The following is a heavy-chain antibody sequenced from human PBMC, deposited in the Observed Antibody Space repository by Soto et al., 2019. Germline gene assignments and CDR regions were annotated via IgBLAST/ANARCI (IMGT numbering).Heavy chain of an antibody. CDR3: ARAYRPGLGSFDI. J-gene: IGHJ3*02. D-gene: IGHD3-16*02. Sequence: QVQLVESGGGVVQTGRSLRLSCAASGFTLSNYGMNWVRQAPGKGLEWVALIWYDGSNRYYADSVKGRFTISRDNSKNTLYLQMNSLRAEDTSVYYCARAYRPGLGSFDIWGQGTMVTVSS. CDR2: IWYDGSNR. V-gene: IGHV3-33*01. CDR1: GFTLSNYG.